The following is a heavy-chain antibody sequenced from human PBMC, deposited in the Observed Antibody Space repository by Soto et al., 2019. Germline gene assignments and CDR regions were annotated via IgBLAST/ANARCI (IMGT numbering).Heavy chain of an antibody. CDR2: IIPIFGTA. D-gene: IGHD6-19*01. CDR3: ASRQGGSSGWPAFDY. Sequence: SVKVSCKASGGTFSSYAISWVRQAPGQGLEWMGGIIPIFGTANYAQKFQGRVTITADKSTSTAYMELSSLRSEDTAVYYCASRQGGSSGWPAFDYWGQGTLVTVSS. J-gene: IGHJ4*02. V-gene: IGHV1-69*06. CDR1: GGTFSSYA.